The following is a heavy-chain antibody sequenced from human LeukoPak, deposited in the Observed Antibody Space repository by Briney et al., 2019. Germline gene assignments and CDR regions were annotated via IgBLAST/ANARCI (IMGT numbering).Heavy chain of an antibody. D-gene: IGHD1-26*01. CDR3: AKYRTLPPYGLDV. CDR2: IRAGGSNT. CDR1: GFTFSAYA. J-gene: IGHJ6*02. Sequence: GGPLGFSCATLGFTFSAYATNWVAQAPGKGRDGASAIRAGGSNTWYQESGKGRFTISRDNSKNTLYLQMNRLRGEDTSTYYCAKYRTLPPYGLDVWGQGTTVT. V-gene: IGHV3-23*01.